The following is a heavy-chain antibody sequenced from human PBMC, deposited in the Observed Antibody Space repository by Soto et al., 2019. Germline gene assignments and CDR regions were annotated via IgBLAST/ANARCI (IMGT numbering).Heavy chain of an antibody. J-gene: IGHJ4*02. CDR3: ASHYDMWSGYLSPVDY. Sequence: QVQLVESGGDLVKRGGSLRLSCAAAGYTFSDYYMRWIRQAPGQRPEWVSSVDTSSTKIYYADSVKGRFTISRDNAKNSLYLDMNSRRDEDTAVYYCASHYDMWSGYLSPVDYWGQGTLVTVSS. D-gene: IGHD3-3*01. CDR1: GYTFSDYY. CDR2: VDTSSTKI. V-gene: IGHV3-11*01.